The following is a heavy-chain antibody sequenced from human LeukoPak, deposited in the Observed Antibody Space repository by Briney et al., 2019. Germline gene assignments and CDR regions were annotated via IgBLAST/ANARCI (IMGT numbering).Heavy chain of an antibody. J-gene: IGHJ4*02. D-gene: IGHD1-26*01. Sequence: GGSLRLSCAASGFTFSSYAMNWVRQAPGKGLEWVSGISGSGGNTYYADSVKGRFTISRNNSKNTLYLQMNSLRAEDTAVYYCASEVGATPKWGQGTLVTVSS. CDR1: GFTFSSYA. V-gene: IGHV3-23*01. CDR2: ISGSGGNT. CDR3: ASEVGATPK.